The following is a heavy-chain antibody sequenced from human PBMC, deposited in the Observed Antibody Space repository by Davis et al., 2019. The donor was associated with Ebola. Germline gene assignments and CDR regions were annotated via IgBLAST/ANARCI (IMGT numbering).Heavy chain of an antibody. CDR3: AKDFDSTSSAPFDY. D-gene: IGHD6-6*01. V-gene: IGHV3-23*01. CDR2: ISGTGSST. J-gene: IGHJ4*02. CDR1: GFSFSSYA. Sequence: GESLKISCVASGFSFSSYAMSWVRQAPGKGLQWVSAISGTGSSTYYADSVKGRFTISRDNSKNKLYLQMNSLRVEDTAVYYCAKDFDSTSSAPFDYWGQGTLVTVSS.